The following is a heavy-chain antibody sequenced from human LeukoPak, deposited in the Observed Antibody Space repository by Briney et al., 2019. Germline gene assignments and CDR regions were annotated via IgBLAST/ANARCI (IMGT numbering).Heavy chain of an antibody. CDR1: GFTFSSYA. V-gene: IGHV3-30-3*01. J-gene: IGHJ4*02. CDR2: ISYDGSNK. Sequence: PGGSLRLSCAASGFTFSSYAMHWVRQAPGKGLEWVADISYDGSNKYYADSVKGRFTISRDNSKNTLYLQMSSLRAEDTAVYYCARDRGFHDYVWGSRNLIGYYFDYWGQGTLVTVSS. D-gene: IGHD3-16*01. CDR3: ARDRGFHDYVWGSRNLIGYYFDY.